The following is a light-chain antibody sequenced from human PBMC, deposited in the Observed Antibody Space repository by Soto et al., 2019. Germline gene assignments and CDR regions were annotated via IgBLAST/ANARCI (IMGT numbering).Light chain of an antibody. Sequence: EIGLTQSPGTLSLSPGERATLSCRASQSVDSTYLAWYQQKPGQAPRLLIYATPSRAAGVPDRFTGSGSGTDFTLTITRVEPEDFAVYYCQQYDTSPPLYTFGQGTKLDIK. J-gene: IGKJ2*01. CDR2: ATP. CDR3: QQYDTSPPLYT. V-gene: IGKV3-20*01. CDR1: QSVDSTY.